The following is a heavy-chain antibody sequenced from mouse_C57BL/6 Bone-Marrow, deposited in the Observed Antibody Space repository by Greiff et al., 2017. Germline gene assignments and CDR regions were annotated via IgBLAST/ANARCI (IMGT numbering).Heavy chain of an antibody. CDR1: GFTFSSYA. V-gene: IGHV5-9-1*02. D-gene: IGHD2-4*01. J-gene: IGHJ3*01. CDR2: ISSGGDYI. Sequence: DVHLVESGEGLVKPGGSLKLSCAASGFTFSSYAMSWVRQTPEKRLEWVAYISSGGDYIYYADTVKGRFTLSRDNARNTLYLQMSSLKSEDTAMYYCTRAYYDYWFAYGGQGTLVTVSA. CDR3: TRAYYDYWFAY.